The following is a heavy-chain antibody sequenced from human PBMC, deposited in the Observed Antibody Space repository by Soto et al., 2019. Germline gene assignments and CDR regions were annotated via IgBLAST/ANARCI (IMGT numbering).Heavy chain of an antibody. V-gene: IGHV1-24*01. J-gene: IGHJ4*02. CDR1: GYTLTELS. D-gene: IGHD3-22*01. CDR3: ATVDGYYFDY. CDR2: FDPEDGET. Sequence: GASVKVSCKVSGYTLTELSMHWVRQAPGKGLEWMGGFDPEDGETIYAQKFQGRVTITEDTSTDTAYMELSGLRSEDTAVYYCATVDGYYFDYWGQGTLVTVSS.